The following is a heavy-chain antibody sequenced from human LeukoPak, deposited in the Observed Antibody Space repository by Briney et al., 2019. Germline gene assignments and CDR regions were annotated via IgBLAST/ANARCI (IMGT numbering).Heavy chain of an antibody. D-gene: IGHD3-3*01. CDR2: IYYSGST. J-gene: IGHJ6*02. V-gene: IGHV4-59*08. CDR1: GGLISSYY. Sequence: SETLSLTCTVSGGLISSYYWSWIRQPPGKGLEWIGYIYYSGSTNYNPSLKSRVTISVDTSKNQFSLKLSSVTAADTAVYYCARQTRFPTALYYYYGMDVWGQGTTVTVSS. CDR3: ARQTRFPTALYYYYGMDV.